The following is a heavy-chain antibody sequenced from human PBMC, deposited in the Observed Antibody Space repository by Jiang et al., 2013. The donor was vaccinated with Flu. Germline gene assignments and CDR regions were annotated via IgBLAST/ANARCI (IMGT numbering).Heavy chain of an antibody. CDR2: IRYDGSNK. V-gene: IGHV3-30*02. J-gene: IGHJ4*02. CDR1: GFTFSSYG. CDR3: AKHSPKHCSSTSCPDY. Sequence: QLLESGGGVVQPGGSLRLSCAASGFTFSSYGMHWVRQAPGKGLEWVAFIRYDGSNKYYADSVKGRFTISRDNSKNTLYLQMNSLRAEDTAVYYCAKHSPKHCSSTSCPDYWGQGTLVTVSS. D-gene: IGHD2-2*01.